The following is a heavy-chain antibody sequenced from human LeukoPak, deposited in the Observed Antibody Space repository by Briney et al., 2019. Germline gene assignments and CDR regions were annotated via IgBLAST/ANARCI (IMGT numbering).Heavy chain of an antibody. CDR1: GFTFSSYA. D-gene: IGHD6-13*01. J-gene: IGHJ4*02. CDR3: ARGLIAAADGRDY. CDR2: ISYDGSNK. V-gene: IGHV3-30*04. Sequence: GGSLRLSCAASGFTFSSYAMHWVRQAPGKGLEWVAVISYDGSNKYYADSVKGRFTISRDNSKNTLYLQMNSLRAEDTAVYYCARGLIAAADGRDYWGQGTLVTVSS.